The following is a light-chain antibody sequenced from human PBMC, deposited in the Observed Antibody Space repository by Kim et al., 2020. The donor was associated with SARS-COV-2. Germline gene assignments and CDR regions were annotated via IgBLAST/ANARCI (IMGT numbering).Light chain of an antibody. CDR3: QQRSSWPRIT. J-gene: IGKJ5*01. V-gene: IGKV3-11*01. CDR2: EAS. CDR1: QSIQNY. Sequence: EIVLTQSPATLSLSPGEGATLSCRASQSIQNYLAWYQQKPGQAPRLLIYEASNRATGIPARFSGSGSGTDFTLTFSSLEPEDFAVYYCQQRSSWPRITFGQGTRLEIK.